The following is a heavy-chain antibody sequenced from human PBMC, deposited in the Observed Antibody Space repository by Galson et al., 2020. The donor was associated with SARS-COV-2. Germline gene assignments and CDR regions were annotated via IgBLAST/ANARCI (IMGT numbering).Heavy chain of an antibody. CDR1: GFSLSTSGMC. CDR3: ARSYYGILGRGSIGFDY. Sequence: SGPTLVKPTQTLTLTCTFSGFSLSTSGMCVSWIRQPPGTALEWLARIDWDDDKYYSTSLKTRLTISKDTSKNQVVLTMTNMDPVDTATYYCARSYYGILGRGSIGFDYWGQGTLVTGPS. CDR2: IDWDDDK. D-gene: IGHD3-9*01. J-gene: IGHJ4*02. V-gene: IGHV2-70*11.